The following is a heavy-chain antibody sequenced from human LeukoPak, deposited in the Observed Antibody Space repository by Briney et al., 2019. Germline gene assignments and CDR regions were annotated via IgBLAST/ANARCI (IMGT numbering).Heavy chain of an antibody. Sequence: PSQTLSLTCAISGDGVSSNSAAWNWIRQSPSRGLEWLGRTYYRSRWYNDYAVSVKSRITINADTSKNQFSLQLNSVTPEDTAVYYCARDQQTTLNNWFDPWGQGTLVTVSS. CDR1: GDGVSSNSAA. V-gene: IGHV6-1*01. CDR2: TYYRSRWYN. D-gene: IGHD1-7*01. CDR3: ARDQQTTLNNWFDP. J-gene: IGHJ5*02.